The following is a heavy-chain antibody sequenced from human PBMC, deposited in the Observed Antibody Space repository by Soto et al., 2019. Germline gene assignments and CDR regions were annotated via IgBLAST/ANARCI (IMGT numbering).Heavy chain of an antibody. J-gene: IGHJ6*02. D-gene: IGHD2-21*02. V-gene: IGHV1-69*02. Sequence: QVQLVQSGAEVRKPGSSVKVSCMASGSTFSSYTVNWVRQAPGKGLEWIGRIIPVLTVTDYARRFQGRVTITADRSAKAAYMELTSLTSEDTAVYYCARRRYCGTVCYKKFSYGMDVWGQGTTVTVSS. CDR2: IIPVLTVT. CDR3: ARRRYCGTVCYKKFSYGMDV. CDR1: GSTFSSYT.